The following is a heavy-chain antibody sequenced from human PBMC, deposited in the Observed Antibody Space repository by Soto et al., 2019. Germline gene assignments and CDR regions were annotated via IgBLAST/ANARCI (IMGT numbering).Heavy chain of an antibody. Sequence: SETLSLTCAVSGGSISSGGYSCNWIRQPPGKGLEWIGYIYHSGSTYYNPSLKSRVTISVDRSKNQFSLKLSSVTAADTAVYYCARRWGDYFDYWGQGTLVTVSS. V-gene: IGHV4-30-2*01. D-gene: IGHD3-16*01. CDR2: IYHSGST. CDR3: ARRWGDYFDY. J-gene: IGHJ4*02. CDR1: GGSISSGGYS.